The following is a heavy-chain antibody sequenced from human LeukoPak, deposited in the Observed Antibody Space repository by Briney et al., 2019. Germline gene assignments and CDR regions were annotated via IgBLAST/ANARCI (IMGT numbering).Heavy chain of an antibody. D-gene: IGHD3-10*01. V-gene: IGHV4-39*01. CDR3: ARHNNYGSYAFDI. CDR2: IYYSGST. J-gene: IGHJ3*02. Sequence: SETLSLTCTVSGGSISSSSYYWGWIRQPPGKGLEWIGSIYYSGSTYYNPSLKSRVTISVDTSKNQLSLKLSSVTAADTAVYYCARHNNYGSYAFDIWGQGTMVTVSS. CDR1: GGSISSSSYY.